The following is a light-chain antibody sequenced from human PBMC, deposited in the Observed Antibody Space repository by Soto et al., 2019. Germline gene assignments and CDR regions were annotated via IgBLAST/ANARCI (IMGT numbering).Light chain of an antibody. CDR3: IQGTYPFT. Sequence: DVLMTQSPLSLPVTLGQPASISCRASQSLIYSNRNTYVKLFQQRPGEPPRRLIYKVCNRDAGVPDRCSGSGSGTDSILKSSLVQADYAGFYCCIQGTYPFTFGHGTRLEI. CDR1: QSLIYSNRNTY. J-gene: IGKJ5*01. V-gene: IGKV2-30*01. CDR2: KVC.